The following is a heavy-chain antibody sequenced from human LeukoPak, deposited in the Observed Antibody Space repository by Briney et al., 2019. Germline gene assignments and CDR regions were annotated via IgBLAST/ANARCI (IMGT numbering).Heavy chain of an antibody. J-gene: IGHJ6*03. CDR3: ARPWTSKAAAGKKVGYYMDV. CDR1: GGSFGAYY. D-gene: IGHD6-13*01. CDR2: INYSGGT. V-gene: IGHV4-34*01. Sequence: SETLSLTCAVYGGSFGAYYWSWIRQPPGRGLDWIGEINYSGGTNFNPSLTSRVTISFDTSKNQFSLKLTSVTAADTAVYYCARPWTSKAAAGKKVGYYMDVWGKGTTVTVSS.